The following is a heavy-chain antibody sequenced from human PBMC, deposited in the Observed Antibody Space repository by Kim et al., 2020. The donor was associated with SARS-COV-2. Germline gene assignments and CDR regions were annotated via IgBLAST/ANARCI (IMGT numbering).Heavy chain of an antibody. CDR2: ISSSSSYI. CDR3: ASFGYSGYDRGWYFDL. CDR1: GFTFSSYS. Sequence: GGSLRLSCAASGFTFSSYSMNWVRQAPGKGLEWVSSISSSSSYIYYADSVKGRFTISRDNAKNSLYLQMNSLRAEDTAVYYCASFGYSGYDRGWYFDLWGRGTLVTVSS. D-gene: IGHD5-12*01. J-gene: IGHJ2*01. V-gene: IGHV3-21*01.